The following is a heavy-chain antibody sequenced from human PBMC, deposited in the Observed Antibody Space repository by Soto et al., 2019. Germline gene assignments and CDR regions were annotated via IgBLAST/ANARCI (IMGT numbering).Heavy chain of an antibody. Sequence: QVQLQQWGAGLLKPSETLSLTCAVYGGSFSGYYWSWIRQPPGKGLEVIGEINHSGSTNYNPSLKSRVTISVDTSKNQFSLKLSSVTAADTAVYYCARAPGYSYGRPFDYWGQGTLVTVSS. J-gene: IGHJ4*02. V-gene: IGHV4-34*01. CDR3: ARAPGYSYGRPFDY. CDR1: GGSFSGYY. CDR2: INHSGST. D-gene: IGHD5-18*01.